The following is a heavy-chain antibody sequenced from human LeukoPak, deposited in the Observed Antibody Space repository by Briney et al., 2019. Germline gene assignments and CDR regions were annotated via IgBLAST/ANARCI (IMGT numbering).Heavy chain of an antibody. CDR1: GGTFSSYA. Sequence: SVKVSCTASGGTFSSYAFTWVRQAPGQGLEWMGGIIPLFGIANYAQKFQGRVTITADESTSTAYMELSSLTSEDTAVYYCARHIGGNYYYDMDVWGQGTTVTVSS. CDR2: IIPLFGIA. V-gene: IGHV1-69*13. J-gene: IGHJ6*02. D-gene: IGHD2-21*01. CDR3: ARHIGGNYYYDMDV.